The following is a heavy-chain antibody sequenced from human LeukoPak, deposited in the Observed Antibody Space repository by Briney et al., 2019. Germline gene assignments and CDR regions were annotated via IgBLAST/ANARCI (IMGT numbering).Heavy chain of an antibody. CDR1: GDSLTNYY. CDR3: ARDRYFDTSGTYYELGY. J-gene: IGHJ4*02. D-gene: IGHD3-22*01. CDR2: INIRGST. Sequence: SETLSLTCTVSGDSLTNYYWSWIRQPAGKGLEWIGRINIRGSTNYNTSLESRVTMSLDTSNNQFSLRLRSMTAADTAVYYCARDRYFDTSGTYYELGYWGQGTLVTVSS. V-gene: IGHV4-4*07.